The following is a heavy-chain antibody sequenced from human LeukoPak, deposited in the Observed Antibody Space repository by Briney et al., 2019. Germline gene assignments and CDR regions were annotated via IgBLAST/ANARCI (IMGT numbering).Heavy chain of an antibody. J-gene: IGHJ4*02. D-gene: IGHD2-8*02. V-gene: IGHV4-59*01. CDR3: ARPKTTGGFDS. CDR1: RASIRNNY. Sequence: SETLSLTCTVSRASIRNNYLSWIRQSPGKGLEWIGYIYYTVTTSYNPSLKSRVTISIDTSKNQFSLKLTSVTAADTAIYYCARPKTTGGFDSWGQGTLVTVSS. CDR2: IYYTVTT.